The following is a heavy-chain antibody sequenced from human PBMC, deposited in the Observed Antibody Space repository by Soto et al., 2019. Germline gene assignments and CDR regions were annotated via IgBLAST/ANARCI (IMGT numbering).Heavy chain of an antibody. D-gene: IGHD3-22*01. Sequence: QVQLQESGPGLAKPSQTVSLTCTVSGASLTSVDYYWTWIRQVPGKDLEWIGYIFHTGTTFYTPSLKSRVLMSIDTSDNYFSLNLNSVTAADTAVYYCARGLGYDSNGRFLAAFDIWGHGTLVTVSA. V-gene: IGHV4-31*03. CDR2: IFHTGTT. J-gene: IGHJ3*02. CDR3: ARGLGYDSNGRFLAAFDI. CDR1: GASLTSVDYY.